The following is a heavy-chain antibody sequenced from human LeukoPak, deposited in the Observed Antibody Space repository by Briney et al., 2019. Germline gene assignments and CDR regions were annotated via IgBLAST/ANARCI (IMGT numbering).Heavy chain of an antibody. CDR3: ARRGWNYDRDWFDP. Sequence: SETLSLTCTVSGGSISSSSYYWGWIRQPPGKGLEWIGSIYYSGSTYYNPSLKSRVTISVDTSKNQFSLKLSSVTAADTAVYYCARRGWNYDRDWFDPWGQGTLVTVPS. V-gene: IGHV4-39*01. CDR1: GGSISSSSYY. D-gene: IGHD1-7*01. J-gene: IGHJ5*02. CDR2: IYYSGST.